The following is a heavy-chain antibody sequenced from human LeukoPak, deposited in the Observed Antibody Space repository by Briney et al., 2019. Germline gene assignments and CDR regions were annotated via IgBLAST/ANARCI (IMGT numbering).Heavy chain of an antibody. J-gene: IGHJ4*02. CDR2: ISYDGSNK. CDR1: GFSFSTYA. D-gene: IGHD2-2*01. CDR3: ARDLQYLLLMGEIDY. V-gene: IGHV3-30*04. Sequence: GGSLRLSCAASGFSFSTYAMHWVRQAPGKGLEWVALISYDGSNKYYADSVKGRFTISRDNSKNTLYLQMHSLRADDTAVYYCARDLQYLLLMGEIDYWGQGTLVTVSS.